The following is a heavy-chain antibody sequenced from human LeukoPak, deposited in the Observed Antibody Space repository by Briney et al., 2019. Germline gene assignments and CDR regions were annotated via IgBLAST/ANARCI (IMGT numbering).Heavy chain of an antibody. J-gene: IGHJ4*02. CDR3: ARGRLGYCSGGSCHFDY. V-gene: IGHV4-59*01. Sequence: SETLSLTCTVSGGSISSYYWSWIRQPPGKGLEWIGYIYYSGSTNYNPSLKSRVTISVDTSKNQFSLKLSSVTAADTAVYYCARGRLGYCSGGSCHFDYWGQGTLVTVSS. CDR1: GGSISSYY. D-gene: IGHD2-15*01. CDR2: IYYSGST.